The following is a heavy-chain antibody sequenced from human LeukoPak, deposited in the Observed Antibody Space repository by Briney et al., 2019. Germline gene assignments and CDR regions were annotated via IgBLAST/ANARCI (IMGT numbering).Heavy chain of an antibody. J-gene: IGHJ4*02. V-gene: IGHV4-34*01. CDR3: ARGNPLDPHFDY. CDR2: INHSGST. CDR1: GGSFSGYY. Sequence: SETLSLTCAVYGGSFSGYYWSWIRQPPGKGLEWIGEINHSGSTNYNPSLKSRVTISVDTSKNQFSLELSSVTAADTAVYYCARGNPLDPHFDYWGQGTLVTVSS.